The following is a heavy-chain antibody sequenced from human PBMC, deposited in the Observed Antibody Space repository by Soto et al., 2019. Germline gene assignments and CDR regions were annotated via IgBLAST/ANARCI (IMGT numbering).Heavy chain of an antibody. V-gene: IGHV4-59*08. D-gene: IGHD5-12*01. CDR3: ARLGRWLQALDS. J-gene: IGHJ4*02. CDR2: IYYSGST. CDR1: GGSISGYY. Sequence: QVQLQESGPGLVKPSETLSLTCTVSGGSISGYYWSWIRQPPGKGLEWVGYIYYSGSTTYNPSLKSRLTISVDTSKNQFSLKLRSVTAADTAVYYRARLGRWLQALDSWGQGTLVTVSS.